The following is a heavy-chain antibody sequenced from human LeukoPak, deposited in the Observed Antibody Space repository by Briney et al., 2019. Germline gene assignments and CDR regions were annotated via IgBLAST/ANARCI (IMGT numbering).Heavy chain of an antibody. CDR3: TVRPTTVTLNEY. V-gene: IGHV3-49*04. CDR2: IRSKAYGGTT. J-gene: IGHJ4*02. D-gene: IGHD4-17*01. Sequence: GGSLRLSCTASGFTFGDYAMSWVRQAPGKGLEWVGFIRSKAYGGTTEYAASVKGRFTNSRDDSKSIAYLQMNSLKTEDTAVYYCTVRPTTVTLNEYWGQGTLVTVSS. CDR1: GFTFGDYA.